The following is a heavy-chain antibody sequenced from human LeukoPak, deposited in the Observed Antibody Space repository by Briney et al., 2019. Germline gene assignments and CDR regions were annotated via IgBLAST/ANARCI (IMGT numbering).Heavy chain of an antibody. V-gene: IGHV3-48*03. CDR2: IISHVITI. J-gene: IGHJ4*02. CDR1: GFTFSSYE. Sequence: PGGSLRLSCAASGFTFSSYEINWVRQAPGKGLDCVSSIISHVITINYTGSVNGRFTISSDKAKNSLYLQMNSLRVEDAAVYYCAKDVYLEAFDWWGQGTLVTVSS. D-gene: IGHD5/OR15-5a*01. CDR3: AKDVYLEAFDW.